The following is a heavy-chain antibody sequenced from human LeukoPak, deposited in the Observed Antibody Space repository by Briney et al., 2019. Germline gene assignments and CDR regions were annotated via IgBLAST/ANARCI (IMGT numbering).Heavy chain of an antibody. CDR2: ISSSGSTI. CDR1: GFTFSSYE. J-gene: IGHJ4*02. V-gene: IGHV3-48*03. CDR3: ARATTHMYSSKWYEPDY. D-gene: IGHD6-13*01. Sequence: HAGGSLRLSCAASGFTFSSYEMNWVRQAPGKGLEWVSYISSSGSTIYYADSVKGRFTISRDNAKNSLYLQMNSLRAEDTAVYYCARATTHMYSSKWYEPDYWGQGTLVTVSS.